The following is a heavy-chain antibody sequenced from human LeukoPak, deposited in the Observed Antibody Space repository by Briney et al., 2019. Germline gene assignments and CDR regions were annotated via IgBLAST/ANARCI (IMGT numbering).Heavy chain of an antibody. D-gene: IGHD3-10*01. J-gene: IGHJ4*02. V-gene: IGHV1-46*01. Sequence: ASVKVSCKASGYTFTSYSMHWVRQAPGQGPEWMGIINPNGGSTIYAQKFQGRATMTRDTSTSTVYMDLTSLRSEDTAVYYCARGGMVRDRRHFQFDHWGQGTLVTVSS. CDR3: ARGGMVRDRRHFQFDH. CDR1: GYTFTSYS. CDR2: INPNGGST.